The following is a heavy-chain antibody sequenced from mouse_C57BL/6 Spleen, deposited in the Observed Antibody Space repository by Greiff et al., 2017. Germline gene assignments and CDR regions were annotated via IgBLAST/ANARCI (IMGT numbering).Heavy chain of an antibody. CDR1: GYSITSGYY. CDR2: ISYDGSN. J-gene: IGHJ4*01. CDR3: ARERGYAMDY. V-gene: IGHV3-6*01. Sequence: EVQLLESGPGLVKPSQSLSLTCSVTGYSITSGYYWNWIRQFPGNKLKWMGYISYDGSNNYNPSLKNRISITRDTSKNQSFLKLNSVTTEDTATYYCARERGYAMDYWGQGTSVTVSS.